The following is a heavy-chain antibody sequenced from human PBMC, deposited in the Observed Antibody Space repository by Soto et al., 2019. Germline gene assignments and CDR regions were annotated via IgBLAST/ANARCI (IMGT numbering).Heavy chain of an antibody. V-gene: IGHV3-33*01. CDR3: ARDQKYGAFDI. Sequence: GGSLRLSCAASGFTFSSYGMHWVRQAPGEGLEWVAVIWYDGSNKYYADSVKGRFTISRDNSKNTLYLQMNSLRAEDTAVYYCARDQKYGAFDIWGQGTMVTVSS. CDR2: IWYDGSNK. CDR1: GFTFSSYG. J-gene: IGHJ3*02. D-gene: IGHD2-2*01.